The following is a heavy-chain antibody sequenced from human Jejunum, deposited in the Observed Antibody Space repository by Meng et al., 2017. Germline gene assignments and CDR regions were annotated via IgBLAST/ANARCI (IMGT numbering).Heavy chain of an antibody. CDR2: IYNSGST. CDR1: GGSISSGSYY. Sequence: SETLSLTCTVSGGSISSGSYYWTWIRQPAGKGLEWIGRIYNSGSTSYNPTLKTRVIMSAETSKNHFSLQLRSVTAADTAVYYCARVVHRAFDLWGQGTMVTVSS. V-gene: IGHV4-61*02. D-gene: IGHD3-10*01. J-gene: IGHJ3*01. CDR3: ARVVHRAFDL.